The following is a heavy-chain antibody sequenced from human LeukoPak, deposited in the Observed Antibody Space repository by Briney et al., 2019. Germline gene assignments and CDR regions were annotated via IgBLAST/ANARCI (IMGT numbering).Heavy chain of an antibody. V-gene: IGHV4-34*01. Sequence: SETLSLTCAVYGGSFSGYYWSWIRQPPGKGLEWIGEINHSGSTNYNPSLKSRVTISVDTSKNQFSLKLSSVTAAGTAVYYCARRIAARPFDYWGQGTLVTVSS. D-gene: IGHD6-6*01. CDR2: INHSGST. J-gene: IGHJ4*02. CDR1: GGSFSGYY. CDR3: ARRIAARPFDY.